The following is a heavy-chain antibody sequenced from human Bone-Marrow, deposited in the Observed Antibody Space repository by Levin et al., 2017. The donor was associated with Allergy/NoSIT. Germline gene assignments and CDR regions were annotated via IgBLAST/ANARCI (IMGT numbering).Heavy chain of an antibody. CDR1: GFTFSDYY. V-gene: IGHV3-11*01. Sequence: PGGSLRLSCAASGFTFSDYYMSWIRQAPGKGLEWISYVSLSGSATDYADSLRGRFTVSRDNAKNSLYLQIKTLGPEDTAVYYCARHLDCGGNCFSFDFWGQGILVTVSA. CDR3: ARHLDCGGNCFSFDF. D-gene: IGHD2-21*02. CDR2: VSLSGSAT. J-gene: IGHJ4*02.